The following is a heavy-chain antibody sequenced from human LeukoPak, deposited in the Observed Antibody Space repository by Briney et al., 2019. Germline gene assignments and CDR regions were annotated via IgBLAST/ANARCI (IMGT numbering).Heavy chain of an antibody. CDR3: ASTTMGTRSGWFGP. CDR1: GASISSNY. Sequence: SETLSLTCTVSGASISSNYWSWIRQPPGKGLEWIGYIYGSGSTNYNPPLKSRVTISGDTSKNQVSLKLSFVTAADTALYFCASTTMGTRSGWFGPWGQGTLVTVSS. D-gene: IGHD4/OR15-4a*01. V-gene: IGHV4-4*09. CDR2: IYGSGST. J-gene: IGHJ5*02.